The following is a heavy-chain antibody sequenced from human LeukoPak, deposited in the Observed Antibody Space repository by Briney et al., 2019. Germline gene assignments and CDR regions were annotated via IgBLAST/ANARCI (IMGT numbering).Heavy chain of an antibody. Sequence: ASVTVSFTASGYTFTGYYMHWVRQAPGQGLEWMGWINPNSGGTNYAQKFQGRVTMTRDTSISTAYMELSRLRSDDTAVYYCARNRNRGYDAFDIWGQGTMVTVSS. J-gene: IGHJ3*02. CDR1: GYTFTGYY. D-gene: IGHD2-15*01. CDR3: ARNRNRGYDAFDI. V-gene: IGHV1-2*02. CDR2: INPNSGGT.